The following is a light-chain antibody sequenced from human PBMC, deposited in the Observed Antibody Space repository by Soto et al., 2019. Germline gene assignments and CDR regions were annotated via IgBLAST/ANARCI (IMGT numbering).Light chain of an antibody. CDR1: QGVKKY. J-gene: IGKJ1*01. V-gene: IGKV1-33*01. CDR2: DAS. Sequence: DIQMTQSPSSLSASVGDRVTITCQASQGVKKYLSWYQQKPGKAPKLLIYDASTLESGVPSRFSGTGSGTEFTFSITSLQPEDFGTYYCQQCYMGWTFGQGTKVDIK. CDR3: QQCYMGWT.